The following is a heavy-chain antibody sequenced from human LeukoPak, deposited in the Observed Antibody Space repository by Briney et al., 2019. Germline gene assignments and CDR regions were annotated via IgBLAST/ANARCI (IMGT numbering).Heavy chain of an antibody. V-gene: IGHV1-24*01. CDR2: FDPEDGET. J-gene: IGHJ4*02. CDR3: ATARYCSSTSCSLDY. Sequence: ASVKVSCKVPGYTLTELSMHWVRQAPGKGLEWMGGFDPEDGETIYAQKFQGRVTMTEDTSTDTAYMELSSLRSEDTAVYYCATARYCSSTSCSLDYWGQGTLVTVSS. CDR1: GYTLTELS. D-gene: IGHD2-2*01.